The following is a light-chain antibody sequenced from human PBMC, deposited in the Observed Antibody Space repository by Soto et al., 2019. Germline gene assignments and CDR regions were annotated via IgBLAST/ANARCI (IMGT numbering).Light chain of an antibody. CDR1: SNDIGAYNY. CDR2: EVT. Sequence: QSVLTQPASVSGSPGQSITISCTGTSNDIGAYNYVSWYQQYPGEVPTLIIYEVTFRPSGVSNRFSGSKSGNTASLTISGLQPEDAADYYCGSYASATLIFGGGTKVTLL. J-gene: IGLJ2*01. CDR3: GSYASATLI. V-gene: IGLV2-14*03.